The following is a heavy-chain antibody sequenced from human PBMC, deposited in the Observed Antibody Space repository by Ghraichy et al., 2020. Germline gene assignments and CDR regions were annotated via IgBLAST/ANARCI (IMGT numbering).Heavy chain of an antibody. CDR1: GYTFTGYY. D-gene: IGHD6-19*01. V-gene: IGHV1-2*02. CDR2: INPNSGGT. Sequence: ASAKVSCKASGYTFTGYYMHWVRQAPGQGLEWMGWINPNSGGTNYAQKFQGRVTMTRDTSISTAYMELSRLRSDDTAVYYCARVWMGIAVAGTHPGYYGMDVWGQGTTVTVSS. J-gene: IGHJ6*02. CDR3: ARVWMGIAVAGTHPGYYGMDV.